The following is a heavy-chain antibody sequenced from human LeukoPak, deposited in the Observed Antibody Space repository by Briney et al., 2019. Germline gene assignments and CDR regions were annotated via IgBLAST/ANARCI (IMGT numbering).Heavy chain of an antibody. Sequence: GGSLRLSCAASGFTFSSYGMHWVRQAPGKGLEWVAVIWYDGSNKYYADSVKGRFTISRDNSKNTLYLQMNSLRAEDTAVYYCARDYGDYENGLGPLLFDYWGQGTLVTVSS. CDR3: ARDYGDYENGLGPLLFDY. J-gene: IGHJ4*02. CDR1: GFTFSSYG. V-gene: IGHV3-33*01. D-gene: IGHD4-17*01. CDR2: IWYDGSNK.